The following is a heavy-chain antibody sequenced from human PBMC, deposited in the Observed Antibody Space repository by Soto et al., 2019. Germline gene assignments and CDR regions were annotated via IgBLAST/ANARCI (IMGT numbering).Heavy chain of an antibody. CDR1: GDSISSSSHH. CDR2: ISHSGST. CDR3: ARLRGLGVVSPYFDY. Sequence: QLQLQESGPGLVKPSETLSLTCTVSGDSISSSSHHWTWIRQPPGKGLEWIGSISHSGSTHYNPSLSSQFTISVATYINQFSLKLSSVTAADTAVYYCARLRGLGVVSPYFDYWGQGALVTVSS. J-gene: IGHJ4*02. V-gene: IGHV4-39*01. D-gene: IGHD2-15*01.